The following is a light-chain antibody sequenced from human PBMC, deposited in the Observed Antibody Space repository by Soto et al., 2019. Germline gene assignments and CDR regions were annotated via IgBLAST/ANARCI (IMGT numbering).Light chain of an antibody. Sequence: DIQMTTFPSSLSASVGARATLTCRVSQGISSYLNWYRQKPGKAPKLLIYDASSLESGVPSMFSGSGSGKEFTLTISSLQPDDFATYYCHQYNSYWSFGQGTKVEIK. CDR1: QGISSY. J-gene: IGKJ1*01. CDR3: HQYNSYWS. V-gene: IGKV1-5*01. CDR2: DAS.